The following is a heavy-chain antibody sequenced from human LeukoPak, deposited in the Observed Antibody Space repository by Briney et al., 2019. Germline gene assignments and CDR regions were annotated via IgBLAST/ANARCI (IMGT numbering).Heavy chain of an antibody. CDR1: GFTFSSYA. D-gene: IGHD3-3*01. CDR3: AKDADLGYDFWSGYFSFDY. V-gene: IGHV3-23*01. J-gene: IGHJ4*02. Sequence: PGGSLRLSCAASGFTFSSYAKSWVRKAPRKGLERVSAISGSGGSTYYADSVKGRFTISRDNSKNTLYLQMNSLRAEDTAVYYCAKDADLGYDFWSGYFSFDYWGQGTLVTVSS. CDR2: ISGSGGST.